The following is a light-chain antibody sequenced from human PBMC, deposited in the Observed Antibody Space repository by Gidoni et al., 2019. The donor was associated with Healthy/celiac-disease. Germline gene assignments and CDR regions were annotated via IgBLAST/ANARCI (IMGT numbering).Light chain of an antibody. J-gene: IGLJ2*01. CDR2: QDS. CDR3: QAWDSSTVV. V-gene: IGLV3-1*01. CDR1: KLGDKY. Sequence: SYELTQPPPVSVSPGQTASLTCSGDKLGDKYACWYQQKPGQSPVLVIYQDSKRPSGIPERFSGSNSGNTATLTISGTQAMDEADYYGQAWDSSTVVFGGGTKLTVL.